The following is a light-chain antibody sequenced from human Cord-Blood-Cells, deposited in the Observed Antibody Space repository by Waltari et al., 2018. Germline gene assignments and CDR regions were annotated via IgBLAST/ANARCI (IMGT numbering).Light chain of an antibody. Sequence: QSALTQPASVSGSPGPSITISCTGTSSDVGGYNYFSWYQQHPGKAPKLMIYDIRNRPSGVSNRFSGSKSGNTASLTISGLQAEDDADYYCSSYTSSSTVVFGGGTKLTVL. J-gene: IGLJ2*01. V-gene: IGLV2-14*01. CDR3: SSYTSSSTVV. CDR2: DIR. CDR1: SSDVGGYNY.